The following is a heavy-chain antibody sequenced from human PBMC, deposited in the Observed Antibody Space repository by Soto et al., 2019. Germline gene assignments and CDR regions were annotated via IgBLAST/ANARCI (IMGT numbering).Heavy chain of an antibody. J-gene: IGHJ4*02. CDR2: IYHSGST. Sequence: SETLSLTCAVSGASISNLNWWSWVRQPPGKGLEWIGKIYHSGSTNYNPSLRSRVSISVDKSKNQFSLNLRSVTAADTAVYYCAKNSGTGRLVDWGQGTLVTVSS. CDR3: AKNSGTGRLVD. V-gene: IGHV4-4*02. CDR1: GASISNLNW. D-gene: IGHD1-1*01.